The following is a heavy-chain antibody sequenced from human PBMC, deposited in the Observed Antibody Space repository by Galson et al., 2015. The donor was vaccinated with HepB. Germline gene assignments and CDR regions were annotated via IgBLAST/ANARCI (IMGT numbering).Heavy chain of an antibody. CDR3: ATDLSSWYEAMPVNNY. CDR1: GGTFSSYA. J-gene: IGHJ4*02. D-gene: IGHD6-13*01. V-gene: IGHV1-69*06. CDR2: IIPIFGTA. Sequence: SVKVSCKASGGTFSSYAISWVRQAPGQGLEWMGGIIPIFGTAIYAQKFQGRVTMTEDTSTDTAYMELSSLRSEDTAVYYCATDLSSWYEAMPVNNYWGQGTLVTVSS.